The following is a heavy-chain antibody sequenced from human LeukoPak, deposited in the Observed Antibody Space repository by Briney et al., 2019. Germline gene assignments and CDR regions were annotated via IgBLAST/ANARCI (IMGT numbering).Heavy chain of an antibody. CDR1: GVSIDSYF. J-gene: IGHJ4*02. Sequence: SETPSLTCTVSGVSIDSYFWSWIRRPPGKGLEWIGYIYYSGSTKYNPSLQSRVTISLDTSKNQFSLKLSSVTAADTAVYYCACLTTVVTPHYFDYWGQGNMVTVSS. CDR3: ACLTTVVTPHYFDY. V-gene: IGHV4-59*08. D-gene: IGHD4-23*01. CDR2: IYYSGST.